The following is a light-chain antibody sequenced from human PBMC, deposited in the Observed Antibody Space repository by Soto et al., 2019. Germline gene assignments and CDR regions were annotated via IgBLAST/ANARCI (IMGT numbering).Light chain of an antibody. CDR2: EVS. J-gene: IGLJ1*01. V-gene: IGLV2-14*02. CDR3: CSYTSTSAYV. Sequence: QSALTQPASVSGSPGQSITISCTGTSSDVGTYKLVSWYQQRPGKAPKLMIFEVSNRPSGVSNRFSGSKSGNTASLAISGLQTEDEADYYCCSYTSTSAYVFGTGTKLTVL. CDR1: SSDVGTYKL.